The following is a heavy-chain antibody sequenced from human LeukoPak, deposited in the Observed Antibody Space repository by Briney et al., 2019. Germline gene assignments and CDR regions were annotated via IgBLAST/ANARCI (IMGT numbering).Heavy chain of an antibody. Sequence: GGSLRLSCAASGFTFSSYGMHCVRQAPGKGLEWVAVIWYDGSNKYYADSVKGRFTISRDNSKNTLYLQMNSLRAEDTAVYYCARDYVAAAAYYYYGMDVWGQGTTVTVSS. D-gene: IGHD6-13*01. CDR2: IWYDGSNK. J-gene: IGHJ6*02. CDR1: GFTFSSYG. V-gene: IGHV3-33*01. CDR3: ARDYVAAAAYYYYGMDV.